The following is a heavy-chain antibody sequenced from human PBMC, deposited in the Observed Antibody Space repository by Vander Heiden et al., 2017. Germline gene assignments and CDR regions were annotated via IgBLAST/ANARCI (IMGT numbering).Heavy chain of an antibody. V-gene: IGHV4-34*02. CDR2: SNNFGNT. CDR1: GGSVSSYY. CDR3: ATNTSSAYDY. D-gene: IGHD5-12*01. Sequence: QVQLQQWGAGLLKPSETLSLTCAVHGGSVSSYYWSWIRQAQGRGLEWSGQSNNFGNTNYNPSLKSRVTISIDTSKSQLSLDLSSVTAADTAVYYCATNTSSAYDYWGPGTRVTVSS. J-gene: IGHJ4*02.